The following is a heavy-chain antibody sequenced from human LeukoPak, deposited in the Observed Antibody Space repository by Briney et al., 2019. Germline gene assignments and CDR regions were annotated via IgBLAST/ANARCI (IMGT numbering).Heavy chain of an antibody. J-gene: IGHJ6*03. CDR1: GGSISSSNW. V-gene: IGHV4-4*02. Sequence: SETLSLTCAVSGGSISSSNWWSWVRPPPGKGLERIGEIYHSGSTNYNPSLKSRVTISVDKSKNQFSLKLSSVTAADTAVYYCARGRVTMVRGVITTYYYYYYYMDVWGKGTTVTVSS. CDR2: IYHSGST. CDR3: ARGRVTMVRGVITTYYYYYYYMDV. D-gene: IGHD3-10*01.